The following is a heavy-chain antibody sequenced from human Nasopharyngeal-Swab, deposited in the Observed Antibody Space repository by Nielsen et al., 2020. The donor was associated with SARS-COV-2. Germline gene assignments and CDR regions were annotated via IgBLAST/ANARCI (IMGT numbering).Heavy chain of an antibody. V-gene: IGHV3-7*01. CDR3: ARYCSTTSCPRGFDY. CDR2: IKQSGSGQ. D-gene: IGHD2-2*01. CDR1: GFTFNSYW. J-gene: IGHJ4*02. Sequence: GGSLRLSCAASGFTFNSYWMSWVRQAPGKGLEWVAHIKQSGSGQYYVDSVKGRFTISRDNAKNSLSLQMNSLRAEDTAVYYCARYCSTTSCPRGFDYWGQGTLVTVSS.